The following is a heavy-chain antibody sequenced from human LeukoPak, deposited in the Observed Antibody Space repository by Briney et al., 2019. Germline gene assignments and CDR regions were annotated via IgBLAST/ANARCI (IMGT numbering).Heavy chain of an antibody. CDR2: INPNTGDA. V-gene: IGHV1-2*02. CDR1: GGTFSSYA. D-gene: IGHD5-12*01. CDR3: ARVVVATIDWFDP. J-gene: IGHJ5*02. Sequence: ASVKVSCKASGGTFSSYAISWVRQAPGQGLEWMGWINPNTGDAHYTQKFQGRVTMTRDTSINTAYMELSRLRFDDTAVYYCARVVVATIDWFDPWGQGTLVTVSS.